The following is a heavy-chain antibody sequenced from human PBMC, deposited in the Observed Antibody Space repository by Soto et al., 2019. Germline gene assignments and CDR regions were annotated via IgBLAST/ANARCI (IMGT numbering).Heavy chain of an antibody. D-gene: IGHD4-17*01. CDR3: AVTRDDYGHYAWAH. J-gene: IGHJ4*02. Sequence: PSETLSLTCAFSVGSFSISYWGLIRQPPGKRLECIGYMYYTGSTYYKPSLKSRVTISLDTSKNQFSLHLSSVTAADTAVYYCAVTRDDYGHYAWAHWGQGSMVTVSS. CDR2: MYYTGST. CDR1: VGSFSISY. V-gene: IGHV4-59*01.